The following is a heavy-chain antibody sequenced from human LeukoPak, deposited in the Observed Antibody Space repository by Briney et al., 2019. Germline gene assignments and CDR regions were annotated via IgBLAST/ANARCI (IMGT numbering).Heavy chain of an antibody. Sequence: GASVKVSCKASGYTFTSYGISWVRQAPGQGLEWMGWIRVYNGDTNYAQKFQGWVTMTRDTSISTAYMELSRLRSDDTAVYYCARDLRAAAAGAREDAFDIWGQGTMVTVSS. V-gene: IGHV1-18*01. CDR3: ARDLRAAAAGAREDAFDI. CDR1: GYTFTSYG. J-gene: IGHJ3*02. D-gene: IGHD6-13*01. CDR2: IRVYNGDT.